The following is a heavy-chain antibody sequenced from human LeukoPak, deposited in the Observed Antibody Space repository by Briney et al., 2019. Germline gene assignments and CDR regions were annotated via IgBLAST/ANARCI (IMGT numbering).Heavy chain of an antibody. CDR3: ARGSRITIFGVVHYYMDV. CDR1: GFTVSSSY. V-gene: IGHV3-66*02. CDR2: IYSGGST. Sequence: GGSLRLSCAASGFTVSSSYMSWVRQAPGKGLKWVSVIYSGGSTYYADSVKGRFTISRDNSKNTLYLQMNSLRAEDTAVYYCARGSRITIFGVVHYYMDVWGKGTTVTVSS. J-gene: IGHJ6*03. D-gene: IGHD3-3*01.